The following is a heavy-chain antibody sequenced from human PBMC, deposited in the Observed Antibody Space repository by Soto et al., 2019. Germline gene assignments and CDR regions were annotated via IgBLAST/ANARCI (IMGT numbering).Heavy chain of an antibody. CDR1: GCTFSSYA. D-gene: IGHD3-22*01. J-gene: IGHJ5*02. Sequence: GASVKVSCKASGCTFSSYAISWVRQAPGQGLEWMGGIIPIFGTANYAQKFQGRVTITSDESTSTAYVELSSMRFEDTALYDCARAKTSSGYRNFDPGGQGTLVTVSS. CDR3: ARAKTSSGYRNFDP. CDR2: IIPIFGTA. V-gene: IGHV1-69*13.